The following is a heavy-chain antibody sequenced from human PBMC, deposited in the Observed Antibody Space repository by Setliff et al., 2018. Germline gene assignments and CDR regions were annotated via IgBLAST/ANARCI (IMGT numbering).Heavy chain of an antibody. CDR1: GYTFTESI. CDR2: ISAYNENT. Sequence: ASVKVSCKASGYTFTESIVSWVRQAPGQGLEWMGWISAYNENTKYAQNLHGRVTMTTDTSTTTAYMELRSLRSDDTAVYYCARERIYDGLNYNGMDVWGQGTTVTVSS. J-gene: IGHJ6*01. CDR3: ARERIYDGLNYNGMDV. V-gene: IGHV1-18*01. D-gene: IGHD3-3*01.